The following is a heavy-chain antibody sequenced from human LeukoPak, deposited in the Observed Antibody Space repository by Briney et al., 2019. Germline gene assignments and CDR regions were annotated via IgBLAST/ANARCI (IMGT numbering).Heavy chain of an antibody. V-gene: IGHV1-2*02. D-gene: IGHD2-8*01. J-gene: IGHJ6*03. CDR1: GYTFTGYY. CDR2: INPNSGGT. CDR3: ARGAFCTNGGYYTVRMDD. Sequence: GASVKVPAESSGYTFTGYYMHGVRQAPGQGLEWMGWINPNSGGTNYAQKFQGRVTMTRDTSISTAYMELSRLRSDDTAVYYCARGAFCTNGGYYTVRMDDWGKGATLAVCS.